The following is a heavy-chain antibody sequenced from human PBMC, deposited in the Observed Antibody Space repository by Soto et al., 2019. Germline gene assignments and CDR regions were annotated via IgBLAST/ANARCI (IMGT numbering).Heavy chain of an antibody. Sequence: PSETLSLTCNFSGASVNVYYWILIRQSAGKGLEWIGRIYTTGSTNYNPSLKSRVTMSVDTSKNQVSLKLTSATAADTAVYFCVRDRLNWFDPWGQGTLVTVSS. CDR1: GASVNVYY. V-gene: IGHV4-4*07. CDR3: VRDRLNWFDP. CDR2: IYTTGST. J-gene: IGHJ5*02.